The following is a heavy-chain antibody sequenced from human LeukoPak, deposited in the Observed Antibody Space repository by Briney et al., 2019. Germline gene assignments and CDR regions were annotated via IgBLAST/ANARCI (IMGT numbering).Heavy chain of an antibody. V-gene: IGHV1-18*01. CDR3: ARSKYYYDSSGYPTQDAFDI. J-gene: IGHJ3*02. D-gene: IGHD3-22*01. CDR1: GYTFTSYG. Sequence: ASVKVSCKASGYTFTSYGISWVRQAPGQGLEWIGWISAYNGNTNYAQKLQGRVTMTTDTSTSTAYMELRSLRSDDTAVYYCARSKYYYDSSGYPTQDAFDIWGQGTMVTVSS. CDR2: ISAYNGNT.